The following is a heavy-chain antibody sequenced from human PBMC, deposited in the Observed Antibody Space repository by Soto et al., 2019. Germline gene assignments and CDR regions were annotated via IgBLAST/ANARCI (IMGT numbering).Heavy chain of an antibody. J-gene: IGHJ6*04. CDR1: GFTFSSYS. Sequence: EVQLVESGGGLVKPGGSLRLSCAASGFTFSSYSMNWVRQAPGKGLEWVSSISSSSSYIYYADSVKGRFTISRDNAKNSLYLQXXXXXXXXXXXYXCARDHPMDVWGKGTTVTVSS. D-gene: IGHD3-10*01. CDR3: ARDHPMDV. V-gene: IGHV3-21*01. CDR2: ISSSSSYI.